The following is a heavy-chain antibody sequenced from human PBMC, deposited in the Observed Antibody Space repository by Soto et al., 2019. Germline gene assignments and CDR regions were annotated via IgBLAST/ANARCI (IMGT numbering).Heavy chain of an antibody. CDR2: IYYSGST. Sequence: SETLSLTCTVSGGSISSSSYYWGWIRQPPGKGLEWIGSIYYSGSTYYNPSLKSRVTISVDTSKNQFSLKLSSVTAADTAVYYCARLPHYGGNLYYFDYWGQGTLVTVSS. CDR1: GGSISSSSYY. D-gene: IGHD4-17*01. J-gene: IGHJ4*02. CDR3: ARLPHYGGNLYYFDY. V-gene: IGHV4-39*01.